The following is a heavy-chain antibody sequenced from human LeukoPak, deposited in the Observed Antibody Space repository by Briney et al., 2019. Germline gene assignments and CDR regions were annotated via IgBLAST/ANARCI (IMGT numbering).Heavy chain of an antibody. D-gene: IGHD2-15*01. J-gene: IGHJ6*03. V-gene: IGHV4-39*01. CDR1: GGSISSSSYY. Sequence: SETLSLTCTVSGGSISSSSYYWGWIRQPPGKGLEWIGIIYYSGSTYSNPSLKSRVTVSVDTSKNQFSLKLSSVTAADTAVYYCASFYCSGGSCYQYYYYYYMDVCGKGTTVTISS. CDR3: ASFYCSGGSCYQYYYYYYMDV. CDR2: IYYSGST.